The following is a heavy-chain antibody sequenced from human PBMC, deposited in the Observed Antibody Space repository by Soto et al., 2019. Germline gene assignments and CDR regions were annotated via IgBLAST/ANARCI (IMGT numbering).Heavy chain of an antibody. J-gene: IGHJ4*01. Sequence: QITLKESGPTLVKPTQTLTLTCTVSGFSLTANGVGVAWIRQPPGQALQWLALIYWDGDRRYSPSLKSRLSISMDTTKNPVVLRMTNLDPVDTATYYCAHSVYFEDWGPGIRVTVPS. CDR2: IYWDGDR. V-gene: IGHV2-5*02. CDR1: GFSLTANGVG. CDR3: AHSVYFED.